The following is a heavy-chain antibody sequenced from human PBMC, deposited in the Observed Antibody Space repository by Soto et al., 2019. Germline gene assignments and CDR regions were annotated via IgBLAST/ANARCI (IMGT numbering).Heavy chain of an antibody. Sequence: PGGSLRLSWAASGFSCSSYEMNWVRQAPGKGLEWIAHISFSGITIYYADSVKGRFSISRDNSKNFLYLQMSGLRADDSAVYYCTRGAGFFYGVDVWGLGTTVTVS. V-gene: IGHV3-48*03. J-gene: IGHJ6*02. CDR2: ISFSGITI. CDR1: GFSCSSYE. D-gene: IGHD3-10*01. CDR3: TRGAGFFYGVDV.